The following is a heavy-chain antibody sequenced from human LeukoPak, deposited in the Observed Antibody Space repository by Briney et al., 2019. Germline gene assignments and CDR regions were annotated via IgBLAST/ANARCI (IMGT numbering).Heavy chain of an antibody. CDR1: GASISSSDW. J-gene: IGHJ6*02. CDR3: AREDVAGGSGSNYYYYGMDV. V-gene: IGHV4-4*02. D-gene: IGHD3-10*01. Sequence: SETLSLTCVVSGASISSSDWWSWVRQSPGKGLEWIGEIYYTGSRNYNPSLKSRVTISVDTSKNQFSLKLSSVTAADTAVYYCAREDVAGGSGSNYYYYGMDVWGQGTTVTVSS. CDR2: IYYTGSR.